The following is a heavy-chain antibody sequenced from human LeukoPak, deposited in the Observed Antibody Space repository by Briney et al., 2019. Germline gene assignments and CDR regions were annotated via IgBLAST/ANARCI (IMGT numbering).Heavy chain of an antibody. V-gene: IGHV1-18*01. J-gene: IGHJ6*03. D-gene: IGHD6-19*01. Sequence: ASVKVSCKASGYTFTSYGISWVRQAPGQGLEWMGWISGYNDNTNYAQKLQGRVTITTDESTSTAYMELSSLRSEDTAVYYCASAVNYYYYMDVWGKGTTVTVSS. CDR3: ASAVNYYYYMDV. CDR2: ISGYNDNT. CDR1: GYTFTSYG.